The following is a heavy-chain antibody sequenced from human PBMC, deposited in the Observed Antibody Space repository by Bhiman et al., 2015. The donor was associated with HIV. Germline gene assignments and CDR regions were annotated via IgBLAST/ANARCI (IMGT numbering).Heavy chain of an antibody. CDR3: ARGFPDDIVVVVGAYGQFDY. V-gene: IGHV3-21*01. J-gene: IGHJ4*02. Sequence: EVQLVESGGGLVKPGGSLRLSCAASGFTFNSYSMNWVRQAPGKGLEWVASISSSGTYIYYADSVKGRFTISRDNAKNSLYLQMNGLRAEDTAVYYCARGFPDDIVVVVGAYGQFDYWGQGTLVTVSS. CDR2: ISSSGTYI. CDR1: GFTFNSYS. D-gene: IGHD2-15*01.